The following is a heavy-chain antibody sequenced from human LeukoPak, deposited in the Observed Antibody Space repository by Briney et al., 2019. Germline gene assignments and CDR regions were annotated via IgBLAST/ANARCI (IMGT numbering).Heavy chain of an antibody. CDR1: GYTFTSYG. CDR3: ARDVRCTIFGVVTLDY. J-gene: IGHJ4*02. V-gene: IGHV1-18*01. D-gene: IGHD3-3*01. Sequence: ASVKVSCKASGYTFTSYGISWVRQAPGQGLEWMGWISAYNGNTNYAQKLQGRVTMTTDTSTSTAYMELRSLRSDDTAVYYCARDVRCTIFGVVTLDYWGQGTQVTVSS. CDR2: ISAYNGNT.